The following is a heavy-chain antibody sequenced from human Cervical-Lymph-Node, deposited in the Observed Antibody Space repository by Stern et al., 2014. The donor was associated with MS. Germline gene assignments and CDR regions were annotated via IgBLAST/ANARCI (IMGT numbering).Heavy chain of an antibody. CDR1: GFIFRKAW. V-gene: IGHV3-15*01. CDR3: TTDEVANFAH. CDR2: LTPPPARETT. J-gene: IGHJ5*02. Sequence: DVHLVESGGGLVAPGGSLRLSFAASGFIFRKAWMTWVRQAPGQVLEWVGRLTPPPARETTNYSTPVQGRFTISREESKNIMLLHMSSLRTDDTAVYYCTTDEVANFAHWGPGILVTVSS.